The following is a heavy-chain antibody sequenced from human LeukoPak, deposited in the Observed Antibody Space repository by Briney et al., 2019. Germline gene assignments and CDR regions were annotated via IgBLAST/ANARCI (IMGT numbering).Heavy chain of an antibody. D-gene: IGHD3-10*01. CDR3: ARDRGNSHFDY. J-gene: IGHJ4*02. CDR1: RFTFSNYV. CDR2: IWFDGSNK. Sequence: GGSLRLSCSASRFTFSNYVMHWVRQAPGKGLQWVAFIWFDGSNKYYADSVKGRFTISRDNSKNTLYLQINSLRAEDTAVYYCARDRGNSHFDYWGQGTLVTVSS. V-gene: IGHV3-33*01.